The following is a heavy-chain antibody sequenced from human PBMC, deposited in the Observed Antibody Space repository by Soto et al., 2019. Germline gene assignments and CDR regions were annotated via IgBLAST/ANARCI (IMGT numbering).Heavy chain of an antibody. D-gene: IGHD1-1*01. CDR3: AKPPVRPSGPEMYYFDY. J-gene: IGHJ4*02. V-gene: IGHV3-23*01. CDR1: GFTFSSYA. CDR2: ISGSGGST. Sequence: GGSLRLSCAASGFTFSSYAMSWVRQARGKGLEWVSAISGSGGSTYYADSVKGRFTISRDNSKNTLYLQMNSLRAEDTAVYYCAKPPVRPSGPEMYYFDYWGQGTLVTVSS.